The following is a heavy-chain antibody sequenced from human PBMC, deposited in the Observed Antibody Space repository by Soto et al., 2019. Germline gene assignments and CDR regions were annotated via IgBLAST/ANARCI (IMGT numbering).Heavy chain of an antibody. CDR1: GGTFSSYA. V-gene: IGHV1-69*01. J-gene: IGHJ5*02. D-gene: IGHD2-21*01. CDR3: ARDGTEAQIVWFDP. Sequence: QVQLVQSGAEVKKPGSSVKVSCKASGGTFSSYAISWVRQAPGQGLEWMGGIIPIFGTANYAQKVQGRVMTTADEFTSTAYMELSSLISEDTAVYYWARDGTEAQIVWFDPWGQGTLVTVSS. CDR2: IIPIFGTA.